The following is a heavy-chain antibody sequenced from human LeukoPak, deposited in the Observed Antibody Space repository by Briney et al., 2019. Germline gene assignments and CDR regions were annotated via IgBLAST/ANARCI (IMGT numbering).Heavy chain of an antibody. V-gene: IGHV3-64D*09. CDR1: GFTFSAHA. Sequence: GGSLRLSCSASGFTFSAHAMYLVRQAPGKGLEYVSGISSNGGSSFYSDSVKGRFTISRDNSKNTLYLQMSSLRAEDTTVYYCVKITSVTGGDCWGQGTRLTVSS. CDR2: ISSNGGSS. D-gene: IGHD1-1*01. CDR3: VKITSVTGGDC. J-gene: IGHJ4*02.